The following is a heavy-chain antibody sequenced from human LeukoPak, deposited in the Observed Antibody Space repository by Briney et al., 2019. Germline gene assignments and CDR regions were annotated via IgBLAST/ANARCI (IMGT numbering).Heavy chain of an antibody. V-gene: IGHV3-23*01. D-gene: IGHD7-27*01. Sequence: GGSLRLSCAASGFTFTSYAMTWVRQAPGKGLEWVSGVSGNGGSTYYADSVKGRFTISRDNPKSTLYLQMNSLRAEDTAVYYCASDLTVPPYNWFDPWGQGTLVTVSS. CDR2: VSGNGGST. J-gene: IGHJ5*02. CDR1: GFTFTSYA. CDR3: ASDLTVPPYNWFDP.